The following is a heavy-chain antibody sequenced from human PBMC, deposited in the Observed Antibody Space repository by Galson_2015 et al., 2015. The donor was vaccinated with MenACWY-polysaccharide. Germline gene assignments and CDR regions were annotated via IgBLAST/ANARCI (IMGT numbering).Heavy chain of an antibody. CDR2: IYWDGDN. Sequence: PALVKPTQTLTLTCTFSGFSLITKGAGVNWIRQPPGKALEWLAVIYWDGDNRYSPSLRSRLTVTKDTSKNQVVLTMTNMDPVDTATYYCAHVMITFGGVIGDDAFDVWGQGTMVTVSS. J-gene: IGHJ3*01. CDR3: AHVMITFGGVIGDDAFDV. CDR1: GFSLITKGAG. V-gene: IGHV2-5*02. D-gene: IGHD3-16*01.